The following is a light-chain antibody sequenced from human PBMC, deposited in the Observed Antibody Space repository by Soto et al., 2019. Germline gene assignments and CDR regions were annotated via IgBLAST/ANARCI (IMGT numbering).Light chain of an antibody. CDR2: SNN. V-gene: IGLV1-44*01. CDR1: SSNIGSNT. J-gene: IGLJ2*01. CDR3: AAWDDSLNGPV. Sequence: QLVLTQPPSASGTPGQRVTISCSGSSSNIGSNTVNWYQQLPGTAPKLLIYSNNQRPSGVPDRFSGSKSGTSASLAISGLQSEDDPDYYYAAWDDSLNGPVFGGGTKLTVL.